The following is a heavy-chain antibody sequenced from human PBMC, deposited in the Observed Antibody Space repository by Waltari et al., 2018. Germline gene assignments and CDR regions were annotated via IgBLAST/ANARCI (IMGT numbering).Heavy chain of an antibody. CDR1: GFSLINAEMD. Sequence: QVTLKESGPVMVRPTETLTLTCTVCGFSLINAEMDVTCIRPPPGKAMEWLAHIFSNDAKSYSTSLQSRLTISKDTSRSQVVLSLTNVDPVDTATYYCARMQVNFWRGFHHYYHYYMDVWGKGSTVTISS. V-gene: IGHV2-26*01. J-gene: IGHJ6*03. CDR3: ARMQVNFWRGFHHYYHYYMDV. CDR2: IFSNDAK. D-gene: IGHD3-3*01.